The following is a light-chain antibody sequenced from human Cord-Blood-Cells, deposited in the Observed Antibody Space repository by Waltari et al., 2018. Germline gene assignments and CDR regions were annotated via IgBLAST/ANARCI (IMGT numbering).Light chain of an antibody. V-gene: IGKV1-5*03. CDR1: QSISSL. Sequence: XIQMTQSPSPLSASVGXRVXITCRASQSISSLLAWYQQKPGKAPKLLIYKASSLESGVPSRFSGRGSGTEFTLTISSLQPDDFATYYCQQYNSYSTFGQGTKVEIK. CDR2: KAS. J-gene: IGKJ1*01. CDR3: QQYNSYST.